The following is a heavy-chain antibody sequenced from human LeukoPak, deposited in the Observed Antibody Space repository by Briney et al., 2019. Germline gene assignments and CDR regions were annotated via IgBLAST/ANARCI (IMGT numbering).Heavy chain of an antibody. V-gene: IGHV1-46*01. D-gene: IGHD1-26*01. J-gene: IGHJ4*02. CDR3: ARDMQWELIDY. CDR1: GYTFTSYY. Sequence: ASVKVSCKASGYTFTSYYMHWVRQAPGQGLEWMGIINPSGGSTSYAQKFQGRVTMTRDMSTSTVYMELSSLRSEDTAVYYCARDMQWELIDYWGQGTLVTVSS. CDR2: INPSGGST.